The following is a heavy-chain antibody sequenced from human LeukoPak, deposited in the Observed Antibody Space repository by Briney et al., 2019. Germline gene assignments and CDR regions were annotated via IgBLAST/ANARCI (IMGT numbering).Heavy chain of an antibody. CDR2: IYHSGST. CDR1: GGSISSGGYS. Sequence: PSQTLSLTCAVSGGSISSGGYSWSWIRQLPGKGLEWIGYIYHSGSTYYNPSLKSRVTISVDRSKNQFSLKLSSVTAADTAVYYCARGGDYAWFVPWGQGTLVTVSS. D-gene: IGHD4-17*01. J-gene: IGHJ5*02. CDR3: ARGGDYAWFVP. V-gene: IGHV4-30-2*01.